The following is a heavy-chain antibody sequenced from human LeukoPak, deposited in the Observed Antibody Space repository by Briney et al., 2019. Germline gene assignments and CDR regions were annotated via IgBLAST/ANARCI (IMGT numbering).Heavy chain of an antibody. D-gene: IGHD1-26*01. J-gene: IGHJ4*02. V-gene: IGHV3-30*01. CDR3: ATDNPLGKYGGNLDY. Sequence: GRSLRLSCAASGFTFSSYAMHWVRQAPGKGLEWVAVISYDGSNKYYADSVKGRFTISRDNSKNTLYLQMNSLRAEDTAVYYCATDNPLGKYGGNLDYWGQGTLVTVSS. CDR2: ISYDGSNK. CDR1: GFTFSSYA.